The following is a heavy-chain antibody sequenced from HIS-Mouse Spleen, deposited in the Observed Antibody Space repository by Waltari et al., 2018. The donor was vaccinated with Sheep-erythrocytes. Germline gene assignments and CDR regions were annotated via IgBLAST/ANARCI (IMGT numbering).Heavy chain of an antibody. CDR2: SYSGGST. CDR3: ARGHPDYGDYDAFDI. J-gene: IGHJ3*02. Sequence: EVQLVESGGGLIQPGGSLRLSCAASGFTVSSNYMSWVRQAPGKGLEWVSVSYSGGSTYYADSVKGRFTISRDNSKNTLYLQMNSLRAEDTAVYYCARGHPDYGDYDAFDIWGQGTMVTVSS. CDR1: GFTVSSNY. V-gene: IGHV3-53*01. D-gene: IGHD4-17*01.